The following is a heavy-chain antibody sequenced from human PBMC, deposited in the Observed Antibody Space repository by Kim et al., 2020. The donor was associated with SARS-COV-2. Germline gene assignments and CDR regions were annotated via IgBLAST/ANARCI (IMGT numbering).Heavy chain of an antibody. V-gene: IGHV3-9*01. Sequence: YADSVKGRFTISRDNARNSLFLQMNILRAEDTALYYCAKDTSAVSYYGMDVWGQGTAVTVSS. J-gene: IGHJ6*02. D-gene: IGHD6-19*01. CDR3: AKDTSAVSYYGMDV.